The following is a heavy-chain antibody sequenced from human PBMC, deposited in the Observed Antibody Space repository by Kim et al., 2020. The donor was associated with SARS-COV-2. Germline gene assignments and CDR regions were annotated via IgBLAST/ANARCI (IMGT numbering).Heavy chain of an antibody. J-gene: IGHJ4*02. D-gene: IGHD4-17*01. CDR2: IYHSGST. Sequence: SETLSLTCAVSGGSISSGGYSWSWIRQPPGKGLEWIGYIYHSGSTYYNPSLKSRVTISVDRSKNQFSLKLSSVTAADTAVYYCASSGVTNNFDYWGQGT. CDR3: ASSGVTNNFDY. CDR1: GGSISSGGYS. V-gene: IGHV4-30-2*01.